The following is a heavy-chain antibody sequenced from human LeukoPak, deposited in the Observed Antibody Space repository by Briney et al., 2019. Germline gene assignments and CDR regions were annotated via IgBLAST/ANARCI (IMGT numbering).Heavy chain of an antibody. CDR3: AREEWELGGFDY. CDR2: IWYDGSNK. CDR1: GFTFSSYG. Sequence: AGGSLRLSCAASGFTFSSYGMHWVRQAPGKGLEWVAVIWYDGSNKYYADSVKGRFTISRDNSKNTLYLQMNSLRAEDTAVYYCAREEWELGGFDYWGQGTLVTVSS. V-gene: IGHV3-33*01. J-gene: IGHJ4*02. D-gene: IGHD1-26*01.